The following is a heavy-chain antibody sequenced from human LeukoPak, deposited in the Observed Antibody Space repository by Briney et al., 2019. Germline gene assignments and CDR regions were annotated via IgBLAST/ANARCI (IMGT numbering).Heavy chain of an antibody. CDR2: IRYDGSNK. V-gene: IGHV3-30*02. CDR3: AKDSDYYDSSGSPLEAFDI. D-gene: IGHD3-22*01. Sequence: PGGSLRLSCAASGFTFSSYGMHWVRQAPGKGLEWVAFIRYDGSNKYYADSVKGRFTISRDNSKNTLYLQMNSLRAEDTAVYYCAKDSDYYDSSGSPLEAFDIWGQGTMVTVSS. J-gene: IGHJ3*02. CDR1: GFTFSSYG.